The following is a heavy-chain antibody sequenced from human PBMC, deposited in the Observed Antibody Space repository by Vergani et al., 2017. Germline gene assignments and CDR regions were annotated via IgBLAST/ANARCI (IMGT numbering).Heavy chain of an antibody. V-gene: IGHV4-59*11. J-gene: IGHJ5*02. D-gene: IGHD6-19*01. CDR1: FDSIRNLY. CDR2: IHYSENT. CDR3: ASDTHSGQRVDR. Sequence: QVQLQESGPGLVKSSETLSLTCSVSFDSIRNLYCKWIRQPPGKGLEWIGSIHYSENTNYNPSLKTRVTISVDTSKNQFSLTLTSVTAADTAVYYCASDTHSGQRVDRWGQGILVTVTS.